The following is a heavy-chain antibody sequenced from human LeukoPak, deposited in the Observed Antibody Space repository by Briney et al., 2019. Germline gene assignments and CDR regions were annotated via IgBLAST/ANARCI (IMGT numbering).Heavy chain of an antibody. J-gene: IGHJ5*02. Sequence: ASVKVSCKASGYTFISYRMHWVRQAPGQGLEWMGMINPSDGRTTYAQRFYGRVTMTRDTSTSTAYMELSSLRSEDTAVYYCATGYSSGRGVTWGQGTLVTVSS. CDR2: INPSDGRT. V-gene: IGHV1-46*01. CDR3: ATGYSSGRGVT. CDR1: GYTFISYR. D-gene: IGHD3-22*01.